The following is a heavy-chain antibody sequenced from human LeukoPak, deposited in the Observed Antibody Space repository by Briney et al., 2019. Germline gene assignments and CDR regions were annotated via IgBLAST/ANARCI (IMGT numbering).Heavy chain of an antibody. D-gene: IGHD6-19*01. V-gene: IGHV1-69*11. CDR1: GYTFTDYY. Sequence: SVKISCKVSGYTFTDYYMHWVQQAPGQGLEWMGRIIPILGTANYAQKFQGRVTITTDESTSTAYMELSSLRSEDTAVYYCARDRTLWAVAGTDPQGAFDIWGQGTMVTVSS. J-gene: IGHJ3*02. CDR3: ARDRTLWAVAGTDPQGAFDI. CDR2: IIPILGTA.